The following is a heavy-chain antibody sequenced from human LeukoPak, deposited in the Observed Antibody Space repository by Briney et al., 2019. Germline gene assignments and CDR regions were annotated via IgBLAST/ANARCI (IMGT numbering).Heavy chain of an antibody. V-gene: IGHV3-23*01. CDR1: GFTFSSYT. J-gene: IGHJ4*02. CDR2: ITTSDGNT. CDR3: AKDGGLWVSAHWGDS. Sequence: GGSLRLSCAASGFTFSSYTMSWVRQAPGKGLEWVSTITTSDGNTYYADSVRGRFTVSRDNSKNTLFLQMNSLRAEDTAVYYCAKDGGLWVSAHWGDSWGRGTLVTVSS. D-gene: IGHD7-27*01.